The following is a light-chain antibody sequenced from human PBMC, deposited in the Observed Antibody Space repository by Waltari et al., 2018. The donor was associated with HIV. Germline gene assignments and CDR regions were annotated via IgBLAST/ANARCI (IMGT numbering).Light chain of an antibody. J-gene: IGKJ2*01. Sequence: EIVLTQSPGTLSLSPGERATLSCRASQSVSNSHLAWYQQTPGLPPRLLIYGASSRATGTPDRFGGSGSGTDVTHTISRLEPEDFAVYYCQQYGTSPYTFGQGTKLEIK. CDR2: GAS. V-gene: IGKV3-20*01. CDR3: QQYGTSPYT. CDR1: QSVSNSH.